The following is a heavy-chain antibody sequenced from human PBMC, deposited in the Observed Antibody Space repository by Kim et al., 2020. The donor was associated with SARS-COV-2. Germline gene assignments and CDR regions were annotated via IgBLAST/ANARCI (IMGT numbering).Heavy chain of an antibody. J-gene: IGHJ2*01. D-gene: IGHD6-6*01. Sequence: GGSLRLSCAASGFTFSSYAMSWVRQAPGKGLEWVSAISGSGGSTYYADSVKGRFTISRDNSKNTLYLQMNSLRAEDTAVYYCAKRGLEYSSSSRPYWYFDLWGRGTLVTVSS. CDR1: GFTFSSYA. V-gene: IGHV3-23*01. CDR3: AKRGLEYSSSSRPYWYFDL. CDR2: ISGSGGST.